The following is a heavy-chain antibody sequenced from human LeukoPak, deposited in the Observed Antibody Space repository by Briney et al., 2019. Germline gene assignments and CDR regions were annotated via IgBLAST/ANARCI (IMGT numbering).Heavy chain of an antibody. Sequence: GGSLRLSCAASGFTFSNYAMSWVRHAPGKGLECVSGISGSGGSTYYADSVKGRLTISRDNSKNTLYLQMDRLRAEDTAVYYCAKVGIRISLIIVVFTTADDWYFDLWGRGTLVTVSS. J-gene: IGHJ2*01. CDR1: GFTFSNYA. V-gene: IGHV3-23*01. D-gene: IGHD3-22*01. CDR2: ISGSGGST. CDR3: AKVGIRISLIIVVFTTADDWYFDL.